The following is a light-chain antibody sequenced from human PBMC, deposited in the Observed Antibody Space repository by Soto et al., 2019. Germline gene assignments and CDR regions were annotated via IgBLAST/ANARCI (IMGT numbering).Light chain of an antibody. CDR2: EVT. V-gene: IGLV2-8*01. CDR3: TSYVGNDIWV. CDR1: SSDVGAYTY. Sequence: QSALTQPPSASGSPGQSVTISCTGTSSDVGAYTYVSWYQQYPAKAPKLMIYEVTKRPSGVPDRFSGSKSGNTASLTVSGLQAEDEADYYCTSYVGNDIWVFGGGTKVTVL. J-gene: IGLJ3*02.